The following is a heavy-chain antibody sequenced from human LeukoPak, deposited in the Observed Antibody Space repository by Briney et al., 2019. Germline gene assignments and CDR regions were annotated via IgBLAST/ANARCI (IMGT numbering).Heavy chain of an antibody. CDR2: INPNSGGT. J-gene: IGHJ4*02. Sequence: GASVKVSCKASGYTFTGCYMHWVRQAPGQGLEWMGWINPNSGGTNYAQKFQGRVTMTRDTSISTAYMELSRLRSDDTAVYYCARDLLYYDSSGYFFWGQGTLVTVSS. D-gene: IGHD3-22*01. CDR3: ARDLLYYDSSGYFF. V-gene: IGHV1-2*02. CDR1: GYTFTGCY.